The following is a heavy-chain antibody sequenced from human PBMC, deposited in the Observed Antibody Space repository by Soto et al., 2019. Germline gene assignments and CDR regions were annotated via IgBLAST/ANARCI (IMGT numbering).Heavy chain of an antibody. Sequence: QVQLVQSGAEVREPGASVKVSCKPSGATFSGNFFHWVRQAPGQGLEWSGWINPDNGDPNYAQKFQDRVTMTSATSISTAYRALSRLRADDPAVYFCTRDRSGANVPYWGQGTLVTVSS. CDR1: GATFSGNF. CDR2: INPDNGDP. J-gene: IGHJ4*02. D-gene: IGHD3-10*01. V-gene: IGHV1-2*02. CDR3: TRDRSGANVPY.